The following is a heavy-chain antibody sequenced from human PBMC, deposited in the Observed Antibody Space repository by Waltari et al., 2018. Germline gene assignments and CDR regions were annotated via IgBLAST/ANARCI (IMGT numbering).Heavy chain of an antibody. CDR3: ARHDSSGYSPY. CDR1: GGSISSSSYY. D-gene: IGHD3-22*01. J-gene: IGHJ4*02. V-gene: IGHV4-39*01. Sequence: QLQLQESGPGLVKPSETLSLTCTVSGGSISSSSYYWGWIRQPPGKGLEWIGSIYYSGRTYYNPSLKSRVTISVDTSKNQFSLKLSSVTAADTAVYYCARHDSSGYSPYWGQGTLVTVSS. CDR2: IYYSGRT.